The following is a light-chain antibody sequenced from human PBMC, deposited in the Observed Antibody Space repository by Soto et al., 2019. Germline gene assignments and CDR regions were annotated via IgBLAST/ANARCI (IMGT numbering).Light chain of an antibody. V-gene: IGKV3-20*01. CDR1: QSVNSDH. CDR2: GAS. J-gene: IGKJ1*01. Sequence: EIVLTQSPGTLSLSPGERATLSCRASQSVNSDHLAWYQQKPGHAPRLLIYGASTRATGIPDRFSGSGSETDFTLTITGLEPEDFAVYYCQQYGSSSSWTFGQGTRW. CDR3: QQYGSSSSWT.